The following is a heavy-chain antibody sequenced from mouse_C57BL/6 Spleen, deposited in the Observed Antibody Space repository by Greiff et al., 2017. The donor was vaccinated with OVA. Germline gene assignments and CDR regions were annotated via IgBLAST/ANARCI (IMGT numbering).Heavy chain of an antibody. J-gene: IGHJ4*01. V-gene: IGHV10-3*01. D-gene: IGHD3-2*02. CDR1: GFTFNTYA. CDR2: IRSKSSNYAT. CDR3: VRDGNWAQAVYYYAMDY. Sequence: EVKLVESGGGLVQPKGSLKLSCAASGFTFNTYAMHWVRQAPGKGLEWVARIRSKSSNYATYYADSVKDRLTISRDDSQSMLYLQMNNLKTEDTAMYYCVRDGNWAQAVYYYAMDYWGQGTSVTGSS.